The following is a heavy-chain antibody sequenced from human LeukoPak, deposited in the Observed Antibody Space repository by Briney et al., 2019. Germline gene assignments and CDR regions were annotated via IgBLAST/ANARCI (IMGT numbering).Heavy chain of an antibody. J-gene: IGHJ4*02. Sequence: ASVKVSCKVSGYTLTELSMRWVRQAPGKGLEWMGGFDPEDGETIYAQKFQGRVTMTEDTSTDTAYMELSSLRSEDTAVYYCATAAGLDPIFDYWGQGTLVTVSS. CDR2: FDPEDGET. D-gene: IGHD6-13*01. CDR1: GYTLTELS. V-gene: IGHV1-24*01. CDR3: ATAAGLDPIFDY.